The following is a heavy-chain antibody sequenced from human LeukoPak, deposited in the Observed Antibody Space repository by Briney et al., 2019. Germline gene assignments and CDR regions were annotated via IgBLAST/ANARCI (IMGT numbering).Heavy chain of an antibody. CDR2: MNPNSGNT. CDR3: ARDGGIIGGYDFGYYYYYMDV. J-gene: IGHJ6*03. V-gene: IGHV1-8*03. Sequence: ASVKVSCKASGYTFTSYDINWVRQATGQGLEWMGWMNPNSGNTGYAQKFRGRVTITRNTSISTAYMELSSLRSEDTAVYYCARDGGIIGGYDFGYYYYYMDVWGKGTTVTVSS. CDR1: GYTFTSYD. D-gene: IGHD5-12*01.